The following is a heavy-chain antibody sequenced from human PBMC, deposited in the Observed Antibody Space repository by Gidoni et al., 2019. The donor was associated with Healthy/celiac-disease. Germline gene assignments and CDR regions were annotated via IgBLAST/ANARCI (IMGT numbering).Heavy chain of an antibody. CDR1: GYTFTSYA. D-gene: IGHD3-10*01. J-gene: IGHJ4*02. CDR2: INAGNGNT. Sequence: QVQLVQPGAEVKKPGASVKVSCKASGYTFTSYAMHWVRPDPGQRLEGMGCINAGNGNTKYSQKFQGRVTITRDTSASTAYMELSSLRSEDTAVYYCARMSPQSTMVRGALGHWGQGTLVTVSS. V-gene: IGHV1-3*01. CDR3: ARMSPQSTMVRGALGH.